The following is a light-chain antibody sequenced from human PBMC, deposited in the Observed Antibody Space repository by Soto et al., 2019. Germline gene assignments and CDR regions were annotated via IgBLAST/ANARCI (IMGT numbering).Light chain of an antibody. CDR1: QSVSSTY. CDR3: QHYGGSIT. V-gene: IGKV3-20*01. CDR2: GAS. J-gene: IGKJ5*01. Sequence: EIVLTQSPGTLSLSPGDGATLSCRASQSVSSTYFAWYQQKPGQAPRLLIYGASSRATGIPDRFSGSGSGTDFTLTISRLEPEDLAVYYCQHYGGSITFGQGTRLEIE.